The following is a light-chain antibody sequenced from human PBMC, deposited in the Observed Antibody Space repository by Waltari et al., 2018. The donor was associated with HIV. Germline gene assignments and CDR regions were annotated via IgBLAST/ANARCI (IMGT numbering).Light chain of an antibody. CDR3: CSFAGPYSWV. CDR2: DGT. Sequence: QSALTQPRSVSGSPGQSVTISCTGSTSNIGNTQYVSWYQHNPGKVPKLIIYDGTKRPSGVPDRISGSKSGNTASLTISGLQAEDEADYYCCSFAGPYSWVFGEGTKLTVL. CDR1: TSNIGNTQY. V-gene: IGLV2-11*01. J-gene: IGLJ3*02.